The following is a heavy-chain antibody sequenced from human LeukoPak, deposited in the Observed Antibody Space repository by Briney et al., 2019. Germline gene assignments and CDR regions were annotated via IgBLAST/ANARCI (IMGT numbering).Heavy chain of an antibody. D-gene: IGHD5-24*01. J-gene: IGHJ4*02. Sequence: SQTLSLTCTVSGGSISSGSYSWSWIRQPAGKGLEWIGRIYTSGSTNYNPSLKSRVTISVDTSKNQFSLKLSSVTAADTAVYYCARNVEMATINGFYYFDYWGQGTLVTVSS. CDR3: ARNVEMATINGFYYFDY. CDR2: IYTSGST. V-gene: IGHV4-61*02. CDR1: GGSISSGSYS.